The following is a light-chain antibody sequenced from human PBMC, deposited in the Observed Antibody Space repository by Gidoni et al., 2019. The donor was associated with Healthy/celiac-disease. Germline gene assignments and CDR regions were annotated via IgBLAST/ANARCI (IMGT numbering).Light chain of an antibody. CDR1: QSISSN. Sequence: IVMTQSPATLSVSPGKRATLSCRASQSISSNLAWYQRKPGQPPRLLIFGASIRAPGIPARFSGSGSGTEFTLTISSLQSEDFAVYYCQQYNNWPPMYTFGQGTKLEIK. V-gene: IGKV3-15*01. CDR3: QQYNNWPPMYT. J-gene: IGKJ2*01. CDR2: GAS.